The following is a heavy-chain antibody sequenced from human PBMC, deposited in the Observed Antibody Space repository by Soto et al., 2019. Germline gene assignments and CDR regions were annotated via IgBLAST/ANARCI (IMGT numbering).Heavy chain of an antibody. CDR3: ARESSGFHWYFDL. Sequence: QVQLQQSGPGLVKPSQTLSLICAISGDSVSSATATWSWIRQSPSRGLEWLGRTYYRSKWYNDYALSLISRXAXTXDXXVSRLALKLSFVIPEDTAVYFCARESSGFHWYFDLWGRGTLFTVSS. V-gene: IGHV6-1*02. CDR1: GDSVSSATAT. J-gene: IGHJ2*01. D-gene: IGHD6-19*01. CDR2: TYYRSKWYN.